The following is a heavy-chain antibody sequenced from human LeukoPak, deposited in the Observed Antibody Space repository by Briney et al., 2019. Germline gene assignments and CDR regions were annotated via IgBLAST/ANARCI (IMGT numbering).Heavy chain of an antibody. CDR1: GFTFSSYS. Sequence: PGGSLRLSCAASGFTFSSYSMHWVRQAPGRGLEWLGLISYNGMNRYFADSAKGRFTISRDNAKNTLYLEMNSLRPDDTAVYYCARELWEFYYDNDAHYGGPDYWGQGTLVTVSS. V-gene: IGHV3-30*04. J-gene: IGHJ4*02. D-gene: IGHD3-22*01. CDR3: ARELWEFYYDNDAHYGGPDY. CDR2: ISYNGMNR.